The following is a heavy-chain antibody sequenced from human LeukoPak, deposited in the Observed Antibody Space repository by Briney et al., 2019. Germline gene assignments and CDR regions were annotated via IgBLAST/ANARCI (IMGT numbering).Heavy chain of an antibody. CDR1: GGSISSDGYY. CDR3: AREGYCSTTSYCYFDS. V-gene: IGHV4-31*03. D-gene: IGHD2-2*01. J-gene: IGHJ4*02. CDR2: SYYRGRT. Sequence: PSQTLCLTCSVSGGSISSDGYYWSWIRQHPEKGLEWIGCSYYRGRTYYNPSLRSRLTISLDTSQNQLSLEVRSVTAADTAVYYCAREGYCSTTSYCYFDSWGQGTLVAVSS.